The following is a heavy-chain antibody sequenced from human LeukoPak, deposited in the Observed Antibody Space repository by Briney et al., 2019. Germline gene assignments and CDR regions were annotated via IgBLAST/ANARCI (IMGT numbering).Heavy chain of an antibody. J-gene: IGHJ4*02. Sequence: GASVKVSCKAFGYTFTSNYMHWVRQAPGQGPEWMGVISPSGGSTTYAQKFQGRVTLTRDMSTSTDYLELSSLRSEDTAVYYCARATAVYDILTGYLDYWGQGTLVTVSS. V-gene: IGHV1-46*01. CDR1: GYTFTSNY. D-gene: IGHD3-9*01. CDR2: ISPSGGST. CDR3: ARATAVYDILTGYLDY.